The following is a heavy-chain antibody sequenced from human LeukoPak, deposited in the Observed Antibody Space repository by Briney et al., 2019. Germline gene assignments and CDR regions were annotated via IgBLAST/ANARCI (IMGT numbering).Heavy chain of an antibody. V-gene: IGHV1-8*01. CDR2: MNPNSGNT. CDR3: ARKPYDSGGYYHY. J-gene: IGHJ4*02. Sequence: ASVKVSCKASGYTFTSYDINWVRRATGQGLEWMGWMNPNSGNTGYAQKFQGRVTMTRNTSISTAYMELSSLRSDDTAVYYCARKPYDSGGYYHYWGQGTLVTVSS. CDR1: GYTFTSYD. D-gene: IGHD3-22*01.